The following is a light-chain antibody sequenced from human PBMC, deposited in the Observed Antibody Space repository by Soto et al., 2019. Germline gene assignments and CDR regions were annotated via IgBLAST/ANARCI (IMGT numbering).Light chain of an antibody. Sequence: DIQMTQSPSSLSASVGDRVTITCRASQSISSNLNWYQQKPGKAPKPLIYAASSLQSGVPSRFSGSESGTDFTLTISSLQPEDFATYYCQQSYSTPYTFGQGTKLEIK. CDR3: QQSYSTPYT. CDR1: QSISSN. CDR2: AAS. J-gene: IGKJ2*01. V-gene: IGKV1-39*01.